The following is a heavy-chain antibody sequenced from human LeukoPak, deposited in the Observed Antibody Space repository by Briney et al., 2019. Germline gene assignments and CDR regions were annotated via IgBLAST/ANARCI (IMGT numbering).Heavy chain of an antibody. CDR3: ARSCGWLGVNTAGFDP. D-gene: IGHD3-10*01. J-gene: IGHJ5*02. CDR1: GYTFTSYD. Sequence: ASVKVSCKASGYTFTSYDINWVRQATGQGLEWMGWISPNSGNTDYAQKLQGRVTMTRNTSTSTAYMELSSLRSEDTAVYYCARSCGWLGVNTAGFDPWGQGTLVTVSS. V-gene: IGHV1-8*02. CDR2: ISPNSGNT.